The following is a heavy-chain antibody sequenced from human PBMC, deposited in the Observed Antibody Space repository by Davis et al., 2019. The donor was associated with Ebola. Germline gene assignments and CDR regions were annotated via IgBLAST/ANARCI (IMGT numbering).Heavy chain of an antibody. Sequence: GESLKISCKASGYSFTSYWIGWVRQMPGKGLEWMTHFHPGTSDIRYSPSFQGHVTISVDNSITTAYLQWSSLKASDTAMYYCTSQGHRGSYLIHDYWGQGTQVIVSS. D-gene: IGHD5-18*01. CDR1: GYSFTSYW. CDR2: FHPGTSDI. V-gene: IGHV5-51*01. J-gene: IGHJ4*02. CDR3: TSQGHRGSYLIHDY.